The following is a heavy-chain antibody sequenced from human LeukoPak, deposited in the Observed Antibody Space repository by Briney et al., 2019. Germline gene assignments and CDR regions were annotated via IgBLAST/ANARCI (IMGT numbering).Heavy chain of an antibody. CDR2: INPSGGST. CDR1: GYTFTSYY. D-gene: IGHD3-10*01. Sequence: ASVKVSCKASGYTFTSYYMHWVRQAPGQGLEWMGIINPSGGSTSYAQKFQGRVTMTRDTSIRTAYMELRRLRSDDTAVYYCARSYGSGRREVFDIWGQGTRVTVSS. V-gene: IGHV1-46*01. J-gene: IGHJ3*02. CDR3: ARSYGSGRREVFDI.